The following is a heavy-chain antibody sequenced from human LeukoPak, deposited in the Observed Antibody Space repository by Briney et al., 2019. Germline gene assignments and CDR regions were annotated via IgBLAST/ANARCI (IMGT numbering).Heavy chain of an antibody. CDR1: GGSISSYY. D-gene: IGHD3-22*01. V-gene: IGHV4-4*07. J-gene: IGHJ4*02. CDR2: IYTSGST. CDR3: AGGGDSAGYYYPMFHY. Sequence: PSETLSLTCTVSGGSISSYYWSWIRQPAGKGLEWIGRIYTSGSTNYNPSLKSRVTISVDTSKNQFSLKLSSVTAADTAVYYCAGGGDSAGYYYPMFHYWGQGTLVTVSS.